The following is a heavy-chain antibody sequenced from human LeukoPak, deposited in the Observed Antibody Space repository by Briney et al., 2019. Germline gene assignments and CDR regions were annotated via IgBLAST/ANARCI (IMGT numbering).Heavy chain of an antibody. J-gene: IGHJ5*02. CDR2: ISYDGSNK. CDR3: AKDPVGCTKGVCSEEGLFDP. CDR1: GFTFSSYG. Sequence: GRSLRLSCAASGFTFSSYGMHWVRQAPGKGLEWVAVISYDGSNKYYADSVKGRFTISRDNSKNTLYLQMNSLRAEDTAVYYCAKDPVGCTKGVCSEEGLFDPWGQGTLVTVSS. D-gene: IGHD2-8*01. V-gene: IGHV3-30*18.